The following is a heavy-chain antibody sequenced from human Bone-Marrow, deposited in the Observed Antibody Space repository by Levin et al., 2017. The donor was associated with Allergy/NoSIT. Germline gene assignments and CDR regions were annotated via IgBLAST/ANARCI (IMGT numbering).Heavy chain of an antibody. J-gene: IGHJ4*02. CDR3: AKDFSGYYSATRYYFDC. D-gene: IGHD3-22*01. V-gene: IGHV3-23*01. Sequence: ASVKVSCAASGFTFSSFAMSWVRQAPGKGLEWVSSISGSGGSTFYADSVKGRFSISRDNSKSMLYLQLNSLRAEDTALYFCAKDFSGYYSATRYYFDCWGQGTLVTVSS. CDR2: ISGSGGST. CDR1: GFTFSSFA.